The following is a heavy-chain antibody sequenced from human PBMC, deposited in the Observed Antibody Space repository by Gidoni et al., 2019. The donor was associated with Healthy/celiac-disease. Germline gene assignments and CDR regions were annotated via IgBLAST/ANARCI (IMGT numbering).Heavy chain of an antibody. CDR3: ARESGGYDSSGYFDY. CDR2: IIPIFGTA. J-gene: IGHJ4*02. CDR1: GGTFSSYV. Sequence: QVQLVQSGAEVKKPGSSVKVSCKVAGGTFSSYVISWVRQAPGQGLEWMGGIIPIFGTANYAQKFQGRVTITADESTSTAYMELSSLRSEDTAVYYCARESGGYDSSGYFDYWGQGTLVTVSS. V-gene: IGHV1-69*01. D-gene: IGHD3-22*01.